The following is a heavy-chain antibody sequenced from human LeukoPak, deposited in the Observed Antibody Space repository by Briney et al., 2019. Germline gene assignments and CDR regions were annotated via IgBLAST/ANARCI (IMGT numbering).Heavy chain of an antibody. Sequence: PGGSLRLSCAASGFTFSSYGMHWVRQAPGKGLEWVAFIRYDGSNKYYADSVKGRFTISRDNSKNTLHLQMNSLRAEDTAVYYCAKVCFYCSGGSCYSDDAFDIWGQGTMVTVSS. D-gene: IGHD2-15*01. J-gene: IGHJ3*02. V-gene: IGHV3-30*02. CDR1: GFTFSSYG. CDR3: AKVCFYCSGGSCYSDDAFDI. CDR2: IRYDGSNK.